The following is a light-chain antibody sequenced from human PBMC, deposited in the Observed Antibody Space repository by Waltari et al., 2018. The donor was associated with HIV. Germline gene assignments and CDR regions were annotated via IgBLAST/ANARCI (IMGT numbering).Light chain of an antibody. CDR1: SSNIGNNA. Sequence: QSVLTQPPSVSEAPRQRVTISCSGSSSNIGNNAVNWYQQLPGKAPKLLIYYDDLVPAGGSDRISGSKSGTSASLAISGLQSEDEAEYYCAAWDDSLNGYVFGTGTKVTVL. CDR2: YDD. V-gene: IGLV1-36*01. CDR3: AAWDDSLNGYV. J-gene: IGLJ1*01.